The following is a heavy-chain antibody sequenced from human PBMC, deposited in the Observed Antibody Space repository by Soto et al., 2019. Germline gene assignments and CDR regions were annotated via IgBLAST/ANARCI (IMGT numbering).Heavy chain of an antibody. Sequence: VGSLRLSCSASVFSFSDSAMHWVRQAPGKRLEYVSAISTNGRSTYYADSVKGRFTISRDNSKNTVHLQMSSLRAEDTAVYYCLRDIFGVVIFVSWGQGTQVTVSX. D-gene: IGHD3-3*01. CDR1: VFSFSDSA. J-gene: IGHJ4*02. CDR2: ISTNGRST. V-gene: IGHV3-64D*06. CDR3: LRDIFGVVIFVS.